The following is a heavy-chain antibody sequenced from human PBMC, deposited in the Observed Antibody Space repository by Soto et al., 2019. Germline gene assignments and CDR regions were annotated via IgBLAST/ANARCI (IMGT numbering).Heavy chain of an antibody. CDR2: ISGSGGST. D-gene: IGHD6-13*01. CDR1: GFTFSSYA. CDR3: AKGGRAAAGTGYYYYGMDV. V-gene: IGHV3-23*01. Sequence: EVQLLESGGGLVQPGGSLRLSCAASGFTFSSYAMSWVRQAPGKGLEWVSAISGSGGSTYYADSVKGRFTISRDNSKNTLYLQMNSLRAEDTAVYYCAKGGRAAAGTGYYYYGMDVWGQGTTVTVSS. J-gene: IGHJ6*02.